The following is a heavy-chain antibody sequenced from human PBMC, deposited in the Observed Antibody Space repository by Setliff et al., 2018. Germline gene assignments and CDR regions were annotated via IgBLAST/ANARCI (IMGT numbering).Heavy chain of an antibody. Sequence: GESLRLSCAASGFTFNDYVMHWIRQAPGKGLEWVAVVWYDGNKKYYADSVKGRFTVSRDNSRNTVYLQMSSLTAEDTAVYYCAKDGVVGVAQRNRYFDYWGQGTLVTVSS. D-gene: IGHD1-26*01. J-gene: IGHJ4*02. CDR3: AKDGVVGVAQRNRYFDY. V-gene: IGHV3-30*02. CDR1: GFTFNDYV. CDR2: VWYDGNKK.